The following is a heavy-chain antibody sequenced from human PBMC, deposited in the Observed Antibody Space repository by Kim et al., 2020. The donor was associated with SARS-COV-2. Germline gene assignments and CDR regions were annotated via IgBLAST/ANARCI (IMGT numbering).Heavy chain of an antibody. Sequence: SGPTLVNPTQTLTLTCTFSGFSLSASGVGVAWIRQPPGKALEWLALIYGDDEKRYSPSLKSRLTIRKDTSKNQVVLTMANMDPADTATYYCTHDSPGLYGVDVWGQGTTVTVSS. V-gene: IGHV2-5*02. J-gene: IGHJ6*02. CDR3: THDSPGLYGVDV. D-gene: IGHD6-19*01. CDR1: GFSLSASGVG. CDR2: IYGDDEK.